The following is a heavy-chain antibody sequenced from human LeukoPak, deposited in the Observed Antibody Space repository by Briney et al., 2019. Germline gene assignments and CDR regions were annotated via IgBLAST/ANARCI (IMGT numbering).Heavy chain of an antibody. J-gene: IGHJ2*01. Sequence: GESLRLSCAASGFTVSSNYMSWVRQAPGKGLEWVSVSYSGGSSYYADSVKGRFTISRDNSKNTLYLQMNTLRAEDTAVYFCAREEHYRRYFALWGRGTLVTVSS. V-gene: IGHV3-53*01. D-gene: IGHD3-16*02. CDR1: GFTVSSNY. CDR2: SYSGGSS. CDR3: AREEHYRRYFAL.